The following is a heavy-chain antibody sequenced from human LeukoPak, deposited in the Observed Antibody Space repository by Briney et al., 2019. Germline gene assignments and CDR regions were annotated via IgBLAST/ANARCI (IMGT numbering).Heavy chain of an antibody. CDR1: GYTFTGYY. D-gene: IGHD3-22*01. CDR2: INLNSGGT. Sequence: ASVKVSCKASGYTFTGYYMHWVRQAPGQGLEWMGWINLNSGGTNYAQKFQGRVTMTRDTSISTAYMELSRLRSDDTAVYYCARVWVRNYYDSSYWGQGTLVTVSS. V-gene: IGHV1-2*02. CDR3: ARVWVRNYYDSSY. J-gene: IGHJ4*02.